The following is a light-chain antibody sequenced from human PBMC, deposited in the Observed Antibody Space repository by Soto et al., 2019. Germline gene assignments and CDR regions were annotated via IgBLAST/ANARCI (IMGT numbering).Light chain of an antibody. CDR3: QQLGHYPRT. CDR1: QGIGSF. J-gene: IGKJ3*01. V-gene: IGKV1-9*01. Sequence: IQLTQSPSFLSASVGDRVTITCRASQGIGSFLAWYQQKPGKAPKLLIYDASTLQSGVPSRFSGSESGTEFTLTITSLQADDFATYYCQQLGHYPRTFGPGTKVDVK. CDR2: DAS.